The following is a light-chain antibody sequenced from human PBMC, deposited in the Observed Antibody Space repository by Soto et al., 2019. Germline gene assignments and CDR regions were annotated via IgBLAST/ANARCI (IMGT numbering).Light chain of an antibody. CDR1: SSSIGSNT. CDR2: SNN. J-gene: IGLJ3*02. V-gene: IGLV1-44*01. Sequence: QSVLTQPPSASGTPGQRVTISCSGSSSSIGSNTVNWYQQLPGTAPKLLIYSNNQRPSGVPDRFSGSKSGTSASLAISGLQSEDEADYHCAAWDDSLNGPVFGGGTKLTVL. CDR3: AAWDDSLNGPV.